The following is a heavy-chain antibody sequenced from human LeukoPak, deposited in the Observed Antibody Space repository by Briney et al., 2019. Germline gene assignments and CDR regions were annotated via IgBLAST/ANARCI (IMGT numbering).Heavy chain of an antibody. CDR2: INQDGSAQ. CDR3: ARSAR. Sequence: GGSLRLSCAVSGFTFSSYWMNWVRQAPGKGLEWVANINQDGSAQYYVDSVKGRFTISRDNAKSSLYLQMNSLRAEDTAVYYCARSARWGQGTLVTVSS. CDR1: GFTFSSYW. J-gene: IGHJ4*02. V-gene: IGHV3-7*01.